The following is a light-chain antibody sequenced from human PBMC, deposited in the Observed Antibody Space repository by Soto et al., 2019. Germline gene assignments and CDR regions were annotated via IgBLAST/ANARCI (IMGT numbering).Light chain of an antibody. CDR2: EVN. Sequence: QSALAQPASVSGSPGQSITISCTGTISDISAYNYVSRYQQHPGKAPKLLIYEVNNRPSGVSDRFSGSKSGDTASLTISGLQADDEADYSCFSYSTSTSIYVFGNRTKVT. J-gene: IGLJ1*01. CDR1: ISDISAYNY. V-gene: IGLV2-14*01. CDR3: FSYSTSTSIYV.